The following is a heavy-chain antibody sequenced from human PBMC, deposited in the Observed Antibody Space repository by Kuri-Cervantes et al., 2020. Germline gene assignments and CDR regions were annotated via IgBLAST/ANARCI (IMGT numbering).Heavy chain of an antibody. D-gene: IGHD3-22*01. CDR1: GFTFSNYW. V-gene: IGHV3-74*01. CDR3: AKDPYYYESSGYYLDY. Sequence: GESLKISCAASGFTFSNYWMHWVRQAPGKGLVWVSRINSDGSSTSYADSVKGRFTISRDNSKNTLYLQMNSLRAEDTAVYYCAKDPYYYESSGYYLDYWGQGTLVTVSS. CDR2: INSDGSST. J-gene: IGHJ4*02.